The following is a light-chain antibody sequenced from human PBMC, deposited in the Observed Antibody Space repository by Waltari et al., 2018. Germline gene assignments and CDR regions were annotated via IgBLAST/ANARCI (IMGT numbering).Light chain of an antibody. CDR2: AAS. CDR1: QGISSY. J-gene: IGKJ3*01. Sequence: DIQLTQSPSFLSASVGDRVTITCRASQGISSYFAWFQQKPGQAPKLLIYAASTLHSGVPARFSGSGSGTEFTRRIASLQPEDFATYYCQQLKSYPFTFGPGTKVDIK. CDR3: QQLKSYPFT. V-gene: IGKV1-9*01.